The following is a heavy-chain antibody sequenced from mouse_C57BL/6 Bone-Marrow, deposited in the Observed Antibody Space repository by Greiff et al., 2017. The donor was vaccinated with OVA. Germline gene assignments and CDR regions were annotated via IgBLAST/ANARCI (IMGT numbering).Heavy chain of an antibody. V-gene: IGHV1-85*01. CDR3: ARYGSISHWYFDV. CDR1: GYTFTSSD. Sequence: QVQLQQSGPELVKPGASVKLSCKASGYTFTSSDIHWVKQRPGQGLEWICWIYPRHGSPKYHEKFQGKATLTVDTSSSTAYMERHSLTSEDSAVYFCARYGSISHWYFDVWGTGTTVTVSS. CDR2: IYPRHGSP. D-gene: IGHD1-1*01. J-gene: IGHJ1*03.